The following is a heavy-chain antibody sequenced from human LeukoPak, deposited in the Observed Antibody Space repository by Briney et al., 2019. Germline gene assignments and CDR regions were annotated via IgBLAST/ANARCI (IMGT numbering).Heavy chain of an antibody. D-gene: IGHD3-3*01. V-gene: IGHV3-23*01. J-gene: IGHJ4*02. CDR3: AKVLRFLEWLPDY. CDR2: ISGSGGST. Sequence: GGSLRLSCAASGFTFSSYAMSWVRQAPGKGLEWVSAISGSGGSTYYADSVKGRFTISRDNSKNTLYLQRNSLRAEDTAVYYCAKVLRFLEWLPDYWGQGTLVTVSS. CDR1: GFTFSSYA.